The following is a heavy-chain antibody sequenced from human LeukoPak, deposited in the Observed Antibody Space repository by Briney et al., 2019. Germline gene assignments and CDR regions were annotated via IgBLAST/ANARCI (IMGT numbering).Heavy chain of an antibody. CDR3: AKQMRATNTYSFFGLDV. CDR2: INWNGGGT. J-gene: IGHJ6*02. D-gene: IGHD1-26*01. V-gene: IGHV3-9*01. Sequence: GSSLRLACAATGLTCKDYGMHSVRQPPWRGLEWGSSINWNGGGTDYADSVKGRFTISRDNAKNSLYLQLSSLRPEDTALYYCAKQMRATNTYSFFGLDVWGQGTTVTVSS. CDR1: GLTCKDYG.